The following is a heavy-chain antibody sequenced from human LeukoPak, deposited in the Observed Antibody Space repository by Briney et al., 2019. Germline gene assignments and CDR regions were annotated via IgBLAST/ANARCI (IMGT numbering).Heavy chain of an antibody. D-gene: IGHD6-13*01. V-gene: IGHV4-34*01. CDR2: INHSGST. Sequence: SETLSLTCTVSGGSISGYYWSWIRQPPGKGLEWIGEINHSGSTNYNPSLKSRVSISVDSSKNQFSLKVSSVTAADTAVYYCARGSDTAAGLYWGQGTLVTVSS. CDR1: GGSISGYY. CDR3: ARGSDTAAGLY. J-gene: IGHJ4*02.